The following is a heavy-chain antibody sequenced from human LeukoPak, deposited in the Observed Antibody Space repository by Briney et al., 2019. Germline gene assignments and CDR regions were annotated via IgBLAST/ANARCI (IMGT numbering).Heavy chain of an antibody. D-gene: IGHD5-12*01. V-gene: IGHV4-39*07. CDR1: GGSISSYY. CDR2: IYYSGST. CDR3: ARVNLIVATTYDY. J-gene: IGHJ4*02. Sequence: PSETLSLTCTVSGGSISSYYWGWIRQPPGKGLEWIGSIYYSGSTYYNPSLKSRVTISVDTSKNQFSLKLSSVTAADTAVYYCARVNLIVATTYDYWGQGTLVTVSS.